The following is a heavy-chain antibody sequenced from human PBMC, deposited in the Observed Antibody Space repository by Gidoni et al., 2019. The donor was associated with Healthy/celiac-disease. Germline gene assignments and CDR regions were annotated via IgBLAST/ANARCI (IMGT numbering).Heavy chain of an antibody. CDR3: ARPFEYSSSGGGFDI. Sequence: QVQLVESGGDVVQPGRSLRLSCAASGFTFSSYAMHWVRQAPGKGLEWVAVISYDGSNKYYADSVKGRFTISRDNSKNTLYLQMNSLRAEDTAVYYCARPFEYSSSGGGFDIWGQGTMVTVSS. J-gene: IGHJ3*02. CDR1: GFTFSSYA. V-gene: IGHV3-30-3*01. D-gene: IGHD6-6*01. CDR2: ISYDGSNK.